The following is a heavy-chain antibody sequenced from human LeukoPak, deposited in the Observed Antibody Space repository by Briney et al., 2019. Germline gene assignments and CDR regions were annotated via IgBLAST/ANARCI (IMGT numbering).Heavy chain of an antibody. CDR1: GXSISSYY. V-gene: IGHV4-4*07. CDR3: ARQIDYYDSSGYFPDL. Sequence: SETLSLTCTVSGXSISSYYWSWIRQPAGKGLEWIARIYTSGSTNYNPSLKSRVTMSVDTSKNQFSLKLSSVTAADTAVYYCARQIDYYDSSGYFPDLWGRGTLVTVSS. CDR2: IYTSGST. D-gene: IGHD3-22*01. J-gene: IGHJ2*01.